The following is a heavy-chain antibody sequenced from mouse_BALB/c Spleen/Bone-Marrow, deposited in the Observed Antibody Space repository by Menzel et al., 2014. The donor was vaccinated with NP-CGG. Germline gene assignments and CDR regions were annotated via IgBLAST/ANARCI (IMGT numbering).Heavy chain of an antibody. CDR1: GYTFSDYW. V-gene: IGHV1-9*01. Sequence: VQLQQSGAELMKPGASVMISCKATGYTFSDYWIEWVKQRPGHGLEWIGEILPGGGSTNYNENFKGKATFTADTSSNTAYMQLSSLTSEDSAVYYCAKGGHVMDYWGQGTSVTVPS. CDR2: ILPGGGST. J-gene: IGHJ4*01. D-gene: IGHD1-1*02. CDR3: AKGGHVMDY.